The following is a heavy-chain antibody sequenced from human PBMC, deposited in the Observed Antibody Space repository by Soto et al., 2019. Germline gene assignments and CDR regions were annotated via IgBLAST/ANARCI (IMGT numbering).Heavy chain of an antibody. CDR1: GYTFTDYW. CDR3: ARRVSNFRYYYGAMDV. D-gene: IGHD4-4*01. Sequence: GGSLKTLCKGPGYTFTDYWFGWVRPLPGKGLEWMGIIYPGDSDTRYSPSFQGHVTITVDKSTSNAYLQWNNLKASDPAMYYCARRVSNFRYYYGAMDVWGQGTTVTVSS. V-gene: IGHV5-51*01. J-gene: IGHJ6*02. CDR2: IYPGDSDT.